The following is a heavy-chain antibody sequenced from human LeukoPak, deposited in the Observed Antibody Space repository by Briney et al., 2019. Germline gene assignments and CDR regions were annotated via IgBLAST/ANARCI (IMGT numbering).Heavy chain of an antibody. CDR2: IRYDGSNK. V-gene: IGHV3-30*02. CDR3: AKKVGAPETYYYYYMAV. J-gene: IGHJ6*03. D-gene: IGHD1-26*01. CDR1: GFTFSTYG. Sequence: GRPLRLSCAASGFTFSTYGMHWVRQAPGKGLEWVAFIRYDGSNKYYADSVKGRFTISRDNSKNTLYLQMNSLRAEDTAVYYCAKKVGAPETYYYYYMAVWGKGTTVTVSS.